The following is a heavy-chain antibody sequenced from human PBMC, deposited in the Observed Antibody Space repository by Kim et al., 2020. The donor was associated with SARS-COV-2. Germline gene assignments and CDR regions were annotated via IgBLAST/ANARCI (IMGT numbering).Heavy chain of an antibody. Sequence: GGSLRLSCAASGFTFSSYSMNWVRQAPGKGLEWVSSISSSSSYIYYADSVKGRFTISRDNAKNSLYLQMNSLRAEDTAVYYCARYSSSSGKYFQHWGQGTLVTVSS. D-gene: IGHD6-6*01. CDR1: GFTFSSYS. J-gene: IGHJ1*01. V-gene: IGHV3-21*01. CDR2: ISSSSSYI. CDR3: ARYSSSSGKYFQH.